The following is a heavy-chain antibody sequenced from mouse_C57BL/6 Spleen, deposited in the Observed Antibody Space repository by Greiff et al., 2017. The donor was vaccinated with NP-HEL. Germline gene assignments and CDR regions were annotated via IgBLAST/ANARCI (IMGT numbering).Heavy chain of an antibody. CDR2: IDPSASYT. CDR3: ARGSWYYFDY. Sequence: QVQLQQPGAELVKPGASVKLSCKASGYTFTSYWMQWVKQRPGQGLEWIGEIDPSASYTNYNQKFKGKATLTVDTSSSTAYMQLSSLTSEDSAVYYCARGSWYYFDYWGQGTTLTVSS. J-gene: IGHJ2*01. V-gene: IGHV1-50*01. CDR1: GYTFTSYW.